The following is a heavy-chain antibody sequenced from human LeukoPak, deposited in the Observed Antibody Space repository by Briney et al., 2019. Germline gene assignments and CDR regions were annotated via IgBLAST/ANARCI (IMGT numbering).Heavy chain of an antibody. CDR2: IRYDGSNK. Sequence: GGSLSLSCAASGFTFSSYGMHWLRQSPGKGLEWVAFIRYDGSNKYYADSMKGRFTISRDNSKNSLYLQMNSLRTEDTAVYYCAKNQMRNWFGPWGQGTLVTVSS. D-gene: IGHD5-24*01. V-gene: IGHV3-30*02. CDR3: AKNQMRNWFGP. CDR1: GFTFSSYG. J-gene: IGHJ5*02.